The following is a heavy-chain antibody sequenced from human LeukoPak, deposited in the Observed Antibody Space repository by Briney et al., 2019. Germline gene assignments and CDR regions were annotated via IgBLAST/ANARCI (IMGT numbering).Heavy chain of an antibody. CDR3: ARGWSKYQLLRGLLLSREEHYFDY. CDR1: GFTFNSYS. D-gene: IGHD2-2*01. J-gene: IGHJ4*02. V-gene: IGHV3-21*01. Sequence: PGGSLRLSCAASGFTFNSYSMNWVRQAPGKGMEWVSSISSSSSYIYYADSVKGRFTISRDNAKNSLYLQMNSLRAEDTAVYYCARGWSKYQLLRGLLLSREEHYFDYWGQGTLVTVSS. CDR2: ISSSSSYI.